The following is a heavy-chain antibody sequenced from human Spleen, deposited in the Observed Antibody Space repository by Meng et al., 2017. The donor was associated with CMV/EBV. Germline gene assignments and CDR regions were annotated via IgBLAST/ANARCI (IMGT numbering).Heavy chain of an antibody. Sequence: EVQLVESGGGLVKPGGSRRLSCAASGFTFSSYSMNWVRQAPGKGLEWVSSISSSSSYIYYADSVKGRFTISRDNAKNSLYLQMNSLRAEDTAVYYCARVAPRGFRADYFDYWGQGTLVTVSS. CDR2: ISSSSSYI. V-gene: IGHV3-21*01. J-gene: IGHJ4*02. CDR1: GFTFSSYS. CDR3: ARVAPRGFRADYFDY. D-gene: IGHD3-10*01.